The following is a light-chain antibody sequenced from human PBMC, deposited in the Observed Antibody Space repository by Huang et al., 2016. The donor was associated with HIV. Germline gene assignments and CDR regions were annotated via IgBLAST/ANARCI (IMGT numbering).Light chain of an antibody. CDR2: TAS. CDR1: QGISSW. J-gene: IGKJ4*01. CDR3: QQYTSYPFT. Sequence: DIQMTQSPSTLSASLGDRVTITCRASQGISSWLAWYQQKPGKAPKLLIYTASGLESGVPSRFSGSGSGTEFTLTISSLQPDDFATYYCQQYTSYPFTFGGGTKVEI. V-gene: IGKV1-5*03.